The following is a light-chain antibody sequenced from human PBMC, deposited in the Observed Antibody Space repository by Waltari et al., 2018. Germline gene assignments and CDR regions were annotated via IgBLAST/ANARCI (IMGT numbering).Light chain of an antibody. J-gene: IGLJ3*02. CDR3: CSYAGSYEV. V-gene: IGLV2-11*01. CDR2: DVS. Sequence: QSALTQPRSVSGSPGQSVTISCIGTSSDVGGYNYVSWYQQHPGKAPKLMIYDVSKRPSGVPDRFSGYKSGNTASLTISGLQAEDEADYCCCSYAGSYEVFGGGTKLTVL. CDR1: SSDVGGYNY.